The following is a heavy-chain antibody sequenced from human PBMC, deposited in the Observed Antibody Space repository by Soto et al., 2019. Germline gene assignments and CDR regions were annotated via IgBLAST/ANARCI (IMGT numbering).Heavy chain of an antibody. J-gene: IGHJ5*02. D-gene: IGHD3-10*01. V-gene: IGHV3-74*01. CDR3: PKSGPRT. CDR1: GFTFSSYW. Sequence: PGGSLRLSCAASGFTFSSYWMHWVRQAPGKGLVWVSRIKNDGTSTDYADSVKGRFTTSRDNAKNTLYLQMNSLQAEDTAVYYCPKSGPRTWGEGTLVTVTS. CDR2: IKNDGTST.